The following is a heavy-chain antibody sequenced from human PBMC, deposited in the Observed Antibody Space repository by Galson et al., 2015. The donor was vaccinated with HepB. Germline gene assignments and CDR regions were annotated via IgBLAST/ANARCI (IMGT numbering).Heavy chain of an antibody. CDR2: ISYDGSNK. J-gene: IGHJ5*02. CDR1: GFTFSSYA. Sequence: SLRLSCAASGFTFSSYAMHWVRQAPGKGLEWVAVISYDGSNKYYADSVKGRFTISRDNSKNTLYLQMNSLRAEDTAVYYCARDLEELAGDLPIDASNWFDPWGQGTLVTVSS. D-gene: IGHD4-17*01. V-gene: IGHV3-30-3*01. CDR3: ARDLEELAGDLPIDASNWFDP.